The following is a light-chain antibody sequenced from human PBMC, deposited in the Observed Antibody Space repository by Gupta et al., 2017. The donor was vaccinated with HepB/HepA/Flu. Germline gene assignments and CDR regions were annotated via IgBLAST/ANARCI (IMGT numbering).Light chain of an antibody. Sequence: SVLLQPASVSGSPGQTITISCTGSSYDVGAYDFVSWYQQHPGKAPKLIIYDVTTRPSGVSDRFSGSKSGDTASLTIAGLQDEDEADYYGCAYVATNTGVFGGGTKLTV. CDR2: DVT. CDR1: SYDVGAYDF. J-gene: IGLJ2*01. CDR3: CAYVATNTGV. V-gene: IGLV2-14*03.